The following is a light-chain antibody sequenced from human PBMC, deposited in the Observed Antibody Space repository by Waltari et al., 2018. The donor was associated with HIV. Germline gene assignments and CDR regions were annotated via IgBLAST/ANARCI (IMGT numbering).Light chain of an antibody. J-gene: IGKJ5*01. V-gene: IGKV3-20*01. CDR3: QQYSNSLIT. CDR1: QSVSSSD. Sequence: EIVLTQSPGTLSLSLGERGTLSCRASQSVSSSDLVWYQTRPGQTPRLLIYGASNRATGIPDRFSGSGSGTDFTLTISRLEPEDFVVYYCQQYSNSLITFGQGTRLEIK. CDR2: GAS.